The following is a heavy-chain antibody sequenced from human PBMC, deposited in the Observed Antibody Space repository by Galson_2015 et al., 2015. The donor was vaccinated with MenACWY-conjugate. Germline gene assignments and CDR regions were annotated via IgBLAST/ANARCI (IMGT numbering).Heavy chain of an antibody. V-gene: IGHV3-74*03. J-gene: IGHJ6*02. CDR2: ICASGISI. D-gene: IGHD6-19*01. CDR3: VRGSSGWRGMDI. Sequence: SLRLSCAASGFASRDFCMHWVRQAPGKGLECVSRICASGISIMYGDSVRGRFTISRDDAENTLYLQMDSLRADDTAVYFCVRGSSGWRGMDIWGQGTTVTVSS. CDR1: GFASRDFC.